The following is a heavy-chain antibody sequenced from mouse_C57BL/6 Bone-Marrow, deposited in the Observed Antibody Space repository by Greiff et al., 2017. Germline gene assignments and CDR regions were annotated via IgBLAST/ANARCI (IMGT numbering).Heavy chain of an antibody. CDR3: AREITYYYGSQVSYYYAMDY. CDR2: ISYSGST. CDR1: GYSITSDY. D-gene: IGHD1-1*01. J-gene: IGHJ4*01. Sequence: EVQLQESGPGLAKPSPTLSLTCSVTGYSITSDYWNWIRKFPGNKLEYMGYISYSGSTYSSPSPNSRISITRDTSKNQYYLQLNSVTTEDTATYYCAREITYYYGSQVSYYYAMDYWGQGTSVTVSS. V-gene: IGHV3-8*01.